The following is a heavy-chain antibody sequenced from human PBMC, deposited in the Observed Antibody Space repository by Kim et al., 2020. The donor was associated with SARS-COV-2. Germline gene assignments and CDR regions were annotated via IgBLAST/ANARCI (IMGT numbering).Heavy chain of an antibody. J-gene: IGHJ4*02. CDR1: GFTFTSSA. CDR2: IVVGSGNT. Sequence: SVKVSCKASGFTFTSSAVQWVRQARGQRLEWIGWIVVGSGNTNYAQKFQERVTITRDMSTSTAYMELSSLRSEDTAVYYCAESSGYYSYYFDYWGQGTLVTVSS. D-gene: IGHD3-22*01. V-gene: IGHV1-58*01. CDR3: AESSGYYSYYFDY.